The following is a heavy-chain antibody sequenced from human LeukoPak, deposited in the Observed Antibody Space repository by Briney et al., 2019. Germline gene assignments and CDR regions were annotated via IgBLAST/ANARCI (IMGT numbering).Heavy chain of an antibody. Sequence: QAGGSLRLSCAASGFTFSSYAMHWVRRAPGKGLEWVAVISYDGPSKNYADSVKGRFTISRDNSKNTLYLQMNSLRAEDTAVYYCAKDLWSFDAFDIWGQGTMVTLSS. CDR2: ISYDGPSK. D-gene: IGHD3-3*01. V-gene: IGHV3-30*04. CDR3: AKDLWSFDAFDI. J-gene: IGHJ3*02. CDR1: GFTFSSYA.